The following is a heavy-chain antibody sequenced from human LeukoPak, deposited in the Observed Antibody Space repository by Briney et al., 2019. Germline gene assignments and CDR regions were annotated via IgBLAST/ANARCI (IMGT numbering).Heavy chain of an antibody. CDR2: TYYRSKWYN. J-gene: IGHJ6*02. Sequence: SQTLSLTCAISGDSASSNSATWNWIRQSPSRGLEWLGRTYYRSKWYNDYAVSVKSRITINPDTSKNQFSLQLNSVTPEDTAVYYCARRKAATFGMDVWGQGTTVTVSS. D-gene: IGHD6-13*01. CDR1: GDSASSNSAT. V-gene: IGHV6-1*01. CDR3: ARRKAATFGMDV.